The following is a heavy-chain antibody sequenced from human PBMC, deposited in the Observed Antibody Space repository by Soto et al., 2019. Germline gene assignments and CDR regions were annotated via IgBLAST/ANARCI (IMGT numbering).Heavy chain of an antibody. D-gene: IGHD3-10*01. Sequence: SETLSLPCSVSGVSLTSYYWSWIRQTPGKTLEWIGCIFYNGTTNYNPSLKSRVTISLDMSKKQFSLKLKSVSAEDTALYYCARGKGTQRYWGRGNLLTV. CDR3: ARGKGTQRY. J-gene: IGHJ4*02. CDR2: IFYNGTT. CDR1: GVSLTSYY. V-gene: IGHV4-59*01.